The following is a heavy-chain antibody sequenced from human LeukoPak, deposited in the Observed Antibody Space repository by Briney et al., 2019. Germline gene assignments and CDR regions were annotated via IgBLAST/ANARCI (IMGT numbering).Heavy chain of an antibody. V-gene: IGHV4-39*01. Sequence: PSETLSLTCTVSGGSISNSSYYWGWIRQPPGKGLEWIGSIYYSGSTYYNPSLKSRVTISVDTSKNQFSLKLSSVTAADTAVYYCARNLVMGRGVMILKKPCWFDPWGQGTLVTVSS. CDR3: ARNLVMGRGVMILKKPCWFDP. D-gene: IGHD3-10*01. CDR2: IYYSGST. J-gene: IGHJ5*02. CDR1: GGSISNSSYY.